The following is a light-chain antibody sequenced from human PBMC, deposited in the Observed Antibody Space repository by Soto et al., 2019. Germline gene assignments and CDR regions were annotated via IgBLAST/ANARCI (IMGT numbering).Light chain of an antibody. V-gene: IGKV1-39*01. J-gene: IGKJ4*01. CDR3: QQSYSTLLT. CDR1: QSISSY. Sequence: DIQMTQSPSSLSASVGDRVTITCRASQSISSYLNWYQQKPGKAPKLLIYAASSLQSGVPSGFSGSGSGTDFTLTISSLQPEDFATYYCQQSYSTLLTFGGGTKV. CDR2: AAS.